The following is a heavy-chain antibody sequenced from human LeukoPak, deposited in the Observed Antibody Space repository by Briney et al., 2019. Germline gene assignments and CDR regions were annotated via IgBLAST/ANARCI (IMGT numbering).Heavy chain of an antibody. Sequence: SGGSLRLSCAASGFTFRDYAMSSVRQAPGKGLEWVSAIGGSGGSTYYADSVKGRFTISRDNSKNTLYLQMNSLRAEDTAVYYCAKDTYYYGSGSYDYWGQGTLVTVSS. CDR1: GFTFRDYA. CDR2: IGGSGGST. D-gene: IGHD3-10*01. J-gene: IGHJ4*02. V-gene: IGHV3-23*01. CDR3: AKDTYYYGSGSYDY.